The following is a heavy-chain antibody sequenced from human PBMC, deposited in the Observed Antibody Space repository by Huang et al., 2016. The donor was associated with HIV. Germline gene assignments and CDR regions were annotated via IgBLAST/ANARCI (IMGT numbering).Heavy chain of an antibody. J-gene: IGHJ4*02. D-gene: IGHD3-10*01. CDR2: ISYDGSNQ. CDR3: ARGSAGVLWFGEM. CDR1: GFTFSSYA. Sequence: QERLVESGGGVVQPGRSLRLSCAASGFTFSSYAMHWVRQASGKGLGWGAVISYDGSNQNYVDSVKGRFTISRDNSKKRLYLQMNSLRMGDTAVYYCARGSAGVLWFGEMWGQGTLVTVSS. V-gene: IGHV3-30*04.